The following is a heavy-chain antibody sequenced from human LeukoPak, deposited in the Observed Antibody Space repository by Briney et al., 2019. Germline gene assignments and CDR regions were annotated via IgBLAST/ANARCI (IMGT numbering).Heavy chain of an antibody. CDR2: IGSSTSYI. CDR3: ARVVGSGSGYYFDY. D-gene: IGHD3-10*01. V-gene: IGHV3-21*01. CDR1: GFTFSSYS. Sequence: GGSLRPSCGASGFTFSSYSMNWVRQAPGKGLEWVSSIGSSTSYIYYADSLKGRFTISRDNAKNSVYLQMNSLRAEDTAVYYCARVVGSGSGYYFDYWGQGTLITVSS. J-gene: IGHJ4*02.